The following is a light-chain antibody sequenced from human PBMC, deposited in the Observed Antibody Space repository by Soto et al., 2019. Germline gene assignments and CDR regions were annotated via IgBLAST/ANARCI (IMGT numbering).Light chain of an antibody. CDR1: QTLSSSY. CDR3: QQYANSPYT. V-gene: IGKV3-20*01. Sequence: EIVLTQSPGTLSLSPGQRATLSCRASQTLSSSYLAWYQRKPGQAPRLLIYAASSRHTGIPDRFSGSGSETVFTLTISRLEPEDFAVYYCQQYANSPYTFGQGTKLEI. CDR2: AAS. J-gene: IGKJ2*01.